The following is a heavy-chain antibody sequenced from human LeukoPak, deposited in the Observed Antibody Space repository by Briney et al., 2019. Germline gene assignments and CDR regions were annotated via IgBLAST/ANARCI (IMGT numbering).Heavy chain of an antibody. Sequence: SETLSLTCTVSGYSISSGYYWGWIRQPPGKGLEWIGSIYHSGSTYYNPSLKSRVTISVDTSKNQFSLKLSSVTAADTAVYYCARRLRITMIVVVIGGGAFDIWGQGTMVTVSS. CDR3: ARRLRITMIVVVIGGGAFDI. J-gene: IGHJ3*02. V-gene: IGHV4-38-2*02. D-gene: IGHD3-22*01. CDR2: IYHSGST. CDR1: GYSISSGYY.